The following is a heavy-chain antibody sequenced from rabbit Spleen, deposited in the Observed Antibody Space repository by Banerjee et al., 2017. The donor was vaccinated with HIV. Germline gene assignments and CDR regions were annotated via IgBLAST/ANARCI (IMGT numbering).Heavy chain of an antibody. D-gene: IGHD8-1*01. J-gene: IGHJ4*01. CDR1: GFTLSSYY. V-gene: IGHV1S7*01. CDR2: IDPVFGIT. CDR3: ARDGAGGSYFAL. Sequence: QLKESGGGLVQPGGSLKLSCKASGFTLSSYYMNWVRQAPGKGLEWIGYIDPVFGITYYANGVNGRFSISRENAQNTVFLQMTSLTAADTATYFCARDGAGGSYFALWGQGTLVTVS.